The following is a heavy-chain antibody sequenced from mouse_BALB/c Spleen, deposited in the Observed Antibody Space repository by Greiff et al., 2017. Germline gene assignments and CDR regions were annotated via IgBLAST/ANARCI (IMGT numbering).Heavy chain of an antibody. CDR1: GYTFTDYN. J-gene: IGHJ4*01. Sequence: EVQLQESGPELVKPGASVKIPCKASGYTFTDYNMDWVKQSHGKSLEWIGDINPNNGGTIYNQKFKGKATLTLDKSSSTAYMELRSLTSEDTAVYYYSRVTYYGYAMDYWGQGTSVTVSS. CDR3: SRVTYYGYAMDY. D-gene: IGHD1-1*01. CDR2: INPNNGGT. V-gene: IGHV1-18*01.